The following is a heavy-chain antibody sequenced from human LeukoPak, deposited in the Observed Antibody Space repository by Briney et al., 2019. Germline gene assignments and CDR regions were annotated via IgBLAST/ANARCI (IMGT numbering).Heavy chain of an antibody. CDR1: GYSFTNDW. V-gene: IGHV5-51*01. CDR2: VYPGDSRT. Sequence: GDSLKISCKGSGYSFTNDWIGWVRQMPGKGLEWMGIVYPGDSRTTYSPSFEGQVTISADKSVNIAYLQWSSLKASDTAVYYCARLRYFDITHYFDYWGQGTLVTVSS. D-gene: IGHD3-9*01. CDR3: ARLRYFDITHYFDY. J-gene: IGHJ4*02.